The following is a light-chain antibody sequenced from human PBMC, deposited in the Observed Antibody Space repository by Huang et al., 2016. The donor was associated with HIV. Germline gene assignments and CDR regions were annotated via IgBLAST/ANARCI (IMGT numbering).Light chain of an antibody. CDR1: QSVSYGSYSKSY. CDR3: QQYYNAPIT. J-gene: IGKJ5*01. V-gene: IGKV4-1*01. CDR2: WAS. Sequence: DIVMTQSPDSLAVSLGERATVNCKSSQSVSYGSYSKSYLAWYQQKPGHPPKLLIYWASTRESGVPDRFSGSGSGTDFTLTISSLQAEDVAVYYCQQYYNAPITFGQGTRLEI.